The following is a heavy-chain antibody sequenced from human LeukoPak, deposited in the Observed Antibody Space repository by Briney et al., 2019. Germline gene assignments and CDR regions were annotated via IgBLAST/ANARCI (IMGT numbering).Heavy chain of an antibody. V-gene: IGHV1-8*03. CDR3: ATVGDCSSTSCYIV. D-gene: IGHD2-2*02. CDR1: GYTFTSYD. Sequence: ASVKVSCKASGYTFTSYDINWVRQATGQGLEWMGWMNPNSGNTGYAQKFQGRVTITRNTSISTAYMELSSLRSEDTAVYYCATVGDCSSTSCYIVWGQGTLVTVSS. CDR2: MNPNSGNT. J-gene: IGHJ4*02.